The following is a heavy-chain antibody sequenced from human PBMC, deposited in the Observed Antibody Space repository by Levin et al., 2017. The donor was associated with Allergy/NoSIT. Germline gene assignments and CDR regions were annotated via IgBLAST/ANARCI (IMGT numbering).Heavy chain of an antibody. CDR3: ARRATMVPRGVWGMDV. V-gene: IGHV4-34*01. CDR1: GGSFSGYY. Sequence: PSETLSLTCAVYGGSFSGYYWSWIRQPPGKGLEWIGEINHSGSTNYNPSLKSRVTISVDTSKNQFSLKLSSVTAADTAVYYCARRATMVPRGVWGMDVWGQGTTVTVSS. D-gene: IGHD3-10*01. CDR2: INHSGST. J-gene: IGHJ6*02.